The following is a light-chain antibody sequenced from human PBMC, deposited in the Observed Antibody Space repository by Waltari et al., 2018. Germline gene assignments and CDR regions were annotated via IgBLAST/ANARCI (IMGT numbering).Light chain of an antibody. CDR3: QQYNTYWT. Sequence: DIQMTQSPSTLSASIGDRVTITCRASQNVDTWLAWYQQKPGKAPKLLVYKTSTLQSGVPSRFSGSGSGTHFTLTISSLQPDDFATYYCQQYNTYWTFGKGTKVE. J-gene: IGKJ1*01. CDR1: QNVDTW. CDR2: KTS. V-gene: IGKV1-5*03.